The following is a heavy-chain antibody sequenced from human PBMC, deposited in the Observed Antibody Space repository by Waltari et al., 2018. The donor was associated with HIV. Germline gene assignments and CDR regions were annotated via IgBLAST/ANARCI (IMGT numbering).Heavy chain of an antibody. CDR2: IYTSGST. CDR1: GSISSGSYY. Sequence: GSISSGSYYWSWIRQPAGKGLEWIGRIYTSGSTNYNPSLKSRVTISVDTSKNQFSLKLSSVTAADTAVYYCARVGSAVAGPFDYWGQGTLVTVSS. D-gene: IGHD6-19*01. V-gene: IGHV4-61*02. CDR3: ARVGSAVAGPFDY. J-gene: IGHJ4*02.